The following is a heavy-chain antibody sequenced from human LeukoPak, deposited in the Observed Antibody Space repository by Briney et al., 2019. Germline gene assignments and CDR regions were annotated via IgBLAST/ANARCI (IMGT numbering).Heavy chain of an antibody. CDR1: GLTFSTSG. J-gene: IGHJ4*02. CDR3: ATETNGRHYDY. V-gene: IGHV3-21*06. CDR2: IGPTGSDR. Sequence: GGSLRLSCTASGLTFSTSGSNWVRQAPGKGLEWVASIGPTGSDRYHADSIKGRFTISRHNANNFLYLQMNSLRAEDTAVYYCATETNGRHYDYWGQGTLLTVSS. D-gene: IGHD1-14*01.